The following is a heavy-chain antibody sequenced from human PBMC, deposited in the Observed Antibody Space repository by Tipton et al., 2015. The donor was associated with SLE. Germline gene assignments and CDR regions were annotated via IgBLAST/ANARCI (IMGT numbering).Heavy chain of an antibody. CDR3: ARDRADGGFLEWGYYYYYMDV. Sequence: TLSLTCTVSSGSPSNYYWSWIRQPPGKGLEWIGHIYYSGSTNYNPSLKSRVTISIETSKNQFSLRLSPVTAADTAVYYCARDRADGGFLEWGYYYYYMDVWGKGTTVTVSS. CDR1: SGSPSNYY. D-gene: IGHD3-3*01. J-gene: IGHJ6*03. CDR2: IYYSGST. V-gene: IGHV4-59*01.